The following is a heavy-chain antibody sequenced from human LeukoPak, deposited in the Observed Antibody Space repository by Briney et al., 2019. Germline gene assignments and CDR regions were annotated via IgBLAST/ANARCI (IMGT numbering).Heavy chain of an antibody. CDR2: ISSSSSYI. CDR1: GFTFSSYS. V-gene: IGHV3-21*01. D-gene: IGHD6-19*01. J-gene: IGHJ4*02. CDR3: ARQWLARKEYFDY. Sequence: GGSLRLSCAASGFTFSSYSMNWVRQAPGKGLEWVSSISSSSSYIYYADSVMGRFTISRDNAKNSLYLQMNSLRAEDTAVYYCARQWLARKEYFDYWGQGTLVTVSS.